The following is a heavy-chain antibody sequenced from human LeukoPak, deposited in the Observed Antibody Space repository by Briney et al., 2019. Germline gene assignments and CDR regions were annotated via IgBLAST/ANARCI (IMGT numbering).Heavy chain of an antibody. Sequence: GGSLRLSCPASGFTFSSYWMSWVRQAPGKGLEWVANIKQDGSEKYYVDSVKGRFTISRDNAKNSLYLQMNSLRAVDTAVYYCARDLSSYSSSSYDYWGQGTLVTVSS. D-gene: IGHD6-13*01. V-gene: IGHV3-7*01. CDR3: ARDLSSYSSSSYDY. CDR1: GFTFSSYW. J-gene: IGHJ4*02. CDR2: IKQDGSEK.